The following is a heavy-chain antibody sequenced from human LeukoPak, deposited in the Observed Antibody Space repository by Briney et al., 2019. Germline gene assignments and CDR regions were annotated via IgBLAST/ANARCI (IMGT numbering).Heavy chain of an antibody. CDR1: GGSFSGYY. CDR3: AREGYSSRWTDDAFDI. V-gene: IGHV4-34*01. CDR2: INHSGST. D-gene: IGHD6-13*01. J-gene: IGHJ3*02. Sequence: SETLSLTCAVYGGSFSGYYWSWIRQPPGKGLEWIGEINHSGSTNYNPSLKGRVTISVDTSKNQFSLKLTSVTAADTAVYYCAREGYSSRWTDDAFDIWGQGTMVTVSS.